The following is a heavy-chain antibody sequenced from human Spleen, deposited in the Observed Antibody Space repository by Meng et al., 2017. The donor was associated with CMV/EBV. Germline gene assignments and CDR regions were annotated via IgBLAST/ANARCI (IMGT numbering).Heavy chain of an antibody. CDR1: GFSFSSYT. V-gene: IGHV3-21*04. D-gene: IGHD3-16*01. CDR2: ISSTSNYI. Sequence: GESLKISCAASGFSFSSYTMNWVRQAPGKGLEWVSSISSTSNYIYYADSVKGRFTISRDNSKNSLYLQMNSLRSEDTAVYYCANSLGYWGQGTLVTVSS. J-gene: IGHJ4*02. CDR3: ANSLGY.